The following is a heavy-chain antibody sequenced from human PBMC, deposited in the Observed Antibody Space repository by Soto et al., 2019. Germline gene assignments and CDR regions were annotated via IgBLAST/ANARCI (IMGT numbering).Heavy chain of an antibody. CDR1: GFTFDDYG. D-gene: IGHD6-6*01. CDR2: INWNGGST. CDR3: ARAWDSSSIFDY. J-gene: IGHJ4*02. V-gene: IGHV3-20*04. Sequence: GGSLRLSCAASGFTFDDYGMSWVRQAPGKGLEWVSGINWNGGSTGYADSGKGRFTISRNNAKNSLYLQMNSLRAEDTALYYCARAWDSSSIFDYWGQGTLVTVSS.